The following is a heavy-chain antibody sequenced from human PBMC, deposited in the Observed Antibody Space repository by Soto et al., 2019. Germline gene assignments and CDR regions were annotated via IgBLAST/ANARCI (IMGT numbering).Heavy chain of an antibody. CDR3: ARGGQAAASYYYYYMDV. Sequence: SETPSISCTVGEGCVCSGGDDGSWIQQHPGEGLEWIGYIHYSGSTYYNPPLKSRVGISIDTSKTQFSLTLGSVTAADTAVYYCARGGQAAASYYYYYMDVWGKGTTVTVSS. J-gene: IGHJ6*03. CDR2: IHYSGST. D-gene: IGHD6-13*01. CDR1: EGCVCSGGDD. V-gene: IGHV4-61*08.